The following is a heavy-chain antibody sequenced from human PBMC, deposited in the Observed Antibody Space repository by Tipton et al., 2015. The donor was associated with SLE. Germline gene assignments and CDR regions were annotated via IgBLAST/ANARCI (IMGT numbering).Heavy chain of an antibody. Sequence: TLSLTCSCAVYGGSFSTYYWSWIRQPPGKGLEWIGEINHSGITNYNPSLKSRVTISVDTSKNQYSLKLNSVTAADTAVYYCARMPGFGPGITAAGPFDSWGQGTLVTVSS. V-gene: IGHV4-34*01. CDR2: INHSGIT. CDR3: ARMPGFGPGITAAGPFDS. J-gene: IGHJ4*02. D-gene: IGHD6-13*01. CDR1: GGSFSTYY.